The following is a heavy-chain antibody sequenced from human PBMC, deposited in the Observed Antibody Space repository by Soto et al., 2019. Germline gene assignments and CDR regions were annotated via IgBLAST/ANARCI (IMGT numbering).Heavy chain of an antibody. CDR3: ARDSPYDAFDI. CDR1: GGTFSTYA. J-gene: IGHJ3*02. Sequence: QVQLVQSGTEVKKPGSSVKVSCKASGGTFSTYAVHWVRQAPGQGPEWMGGISPMFGTANYAQKVQGRVTITADKSTSTAYMKLSSLRSEDTAVYYCARDSPYDAFDIWGQGTMVTVSS. V-gene: IGHV1-69*06. CDR2: ISPMFGTA.